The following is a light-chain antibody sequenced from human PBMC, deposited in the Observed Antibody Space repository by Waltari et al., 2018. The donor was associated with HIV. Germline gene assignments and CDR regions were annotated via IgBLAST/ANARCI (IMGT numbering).Light chain of an antibody. Sequence: SALTQPASVSGSPRHSITTSRAGNRSDIGGYNLFSWYQQSPGKAPKLMIYEVSKRPSGVSNRFSGSNSGNTASLTISGLQAEDEADYYCCSYAASSTFVFGTGTKVTVL. J-gene: IGLJ1*01. V-gene: IGLV2-23*02. CDR1: RSDIGGYNL. CDR2: EVS. CDR3: CSYAASSTFV.